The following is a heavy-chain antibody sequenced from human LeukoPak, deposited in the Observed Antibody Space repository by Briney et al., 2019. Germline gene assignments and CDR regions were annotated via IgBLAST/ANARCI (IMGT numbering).Heavy chain of an antibody. CDR2: IYSDNT. J-gene: IGHJ5*02. CDR1: GFTVSSNS. D-gene: IGHD4-11*01. V-gene: IGHV3-53*01. Sequence: QPGGSLRLSCTVSGFTVSSNSMSWVRQAPGKGLEWVSFIYSDNTHYSDSVKGRFTISRDNSKNTLYLQMNSLRAEDTAVYYCARVSRAFMTTNLGTNNWFDPWGQGTLVTVSS. CDR3: ARVSRAFMTTNLGTNNWFDP.